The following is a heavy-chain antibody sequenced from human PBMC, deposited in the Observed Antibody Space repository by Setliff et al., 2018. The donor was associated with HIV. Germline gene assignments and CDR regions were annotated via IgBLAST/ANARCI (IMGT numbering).Heavy chain of an antibody. D-gene: IGHD6-13*01. CDR3: ARGGFGTGLDY. J-gene: IGHJ4*02. CDR2: VNNDGTDT. Sequence: GGSLRLSCVASGFTFNSYWMYWVRQAPGKGLVCVSRVNNDGTDTIYADSVKGRFTISRDNAKNTVYLQMNRLRTEDTAVYYCARGGFGTGLDYWGLGALVTVSS. V-gene: IGHV3-74*01. CDR1: GFTFNSYW.